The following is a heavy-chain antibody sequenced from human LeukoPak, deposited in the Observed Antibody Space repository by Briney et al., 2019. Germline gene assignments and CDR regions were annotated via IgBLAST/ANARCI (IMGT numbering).Heavy chain of an antibody. J-gene: IGHJ4*02. D-gene: IGHD3-10*01. Sequence: GGSLRLSRAASGFTVSSNYMSWVRQAPGKGLEWVSVIYSGGSKSYADSVKGRFTISRDKSKNTLYLQMNSLRAEDTAVYYCARSGSGSYFLDYWGQGTLVTVPS. CDR3: ARSGSGSYFLDY. V-gene: IGHV3-66*01. CDR2: IYSGGSK. CDR1: GFTVSSNY.